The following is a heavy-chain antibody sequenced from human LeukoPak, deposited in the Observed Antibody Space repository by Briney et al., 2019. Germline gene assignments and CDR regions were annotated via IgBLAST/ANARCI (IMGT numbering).Heavy chain of an antibody. D-gene: IGHD3-16*01. CDR2: ISSDGSNK. Sequence: GGSLRLSCAASGFTFSNYGMHWVRQAPGKGLEWVAVISSDGSNKYYADSVKGRFTISRDNSKKMVYLEMNSLRVEDIAVYYCAKTRMLRRVGYLDVWGKGTAVIVSS. J-gene: IGHJ6*04. CDR1: GFTFSNYG. CDR3: AKTRMLRRVGYLDV. V-gene: IGHV3-30*18.